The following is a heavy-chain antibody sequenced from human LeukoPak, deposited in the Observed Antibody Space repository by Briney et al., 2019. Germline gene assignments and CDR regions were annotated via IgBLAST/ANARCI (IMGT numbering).Heavy chain of an antibody. CDR3: ARASVAAAGTFDFQH. D-gene: IGHD6-13*01. CDR2: IYYSGST. V-gene: IGHV4-59*01. J-gene: IGHJ1*01. CDR1: GGSISSYY. Sequence: SETLSLTCTVSGGSISSYYWSWIRQPPGKGLEWIGYIYYSGSTNYNPSLKSRVTISVDTSKNQSSLKLRSMTAADTAVYYCARASVAAAGTFDFQHWGQGTLVTVSS.